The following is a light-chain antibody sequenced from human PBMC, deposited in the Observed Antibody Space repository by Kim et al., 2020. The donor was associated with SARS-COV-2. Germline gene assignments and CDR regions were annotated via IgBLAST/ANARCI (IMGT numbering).Light chain of an antibody. V-gene: IGKV3-15*01. CDR1: QRGSSK. CDR2: GTS. J-gene: IGKJ1*01. Sequence: GSPGERGTLSCRASQRGSSKLAWYQQKPGQAPRLLVYGTSTRAPGVPDRFSGSGSGTEFTLTINSLQSDDFAVYHCQQYDNWPGTFGQGTKVDIK. CDR3: QQYDNWPGT.